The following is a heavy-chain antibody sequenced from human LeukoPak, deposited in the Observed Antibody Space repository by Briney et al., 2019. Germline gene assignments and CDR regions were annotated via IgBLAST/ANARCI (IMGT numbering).Heavy chain of an antibody. J-gene: IGHJ4*02. V-gene: IGHV4-4*07. D-gene: IGHD2-2*01. CDR1: GGSISSQY. CDR3: TKDTYCSGTTCNGGPGDY. CDR2: IYASGST. Sequence: PSETLSLTCTVSGGSISSQYWSWIRQPAGKGLEWIGRIYASGSTNYNPSLKSRVTMSVDTSKNQFSLKLGSVTAADTAVFYCTKDTYCSGTTCNGGPGDYWGQGILVTVSS.